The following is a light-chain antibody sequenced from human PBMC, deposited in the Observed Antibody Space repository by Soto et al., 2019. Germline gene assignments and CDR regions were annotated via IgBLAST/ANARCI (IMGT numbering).Light chain of an antibody. V-gene: IGKV3-15*01. CDR1: QSVSNN. CDR3: QQHNDWPLT. Sequence: EIVMTQSPATLSVSPGERVTLSCRASQSVSNNLAWYQQKPGQAPRILIYGATATATGIPARFSGSGSGTEFTLTISSLQSEDFAVYYCQQHNDWPLTFGGGTKVEIK. CDR2: GAT. J-gene: IGKJ4*01.